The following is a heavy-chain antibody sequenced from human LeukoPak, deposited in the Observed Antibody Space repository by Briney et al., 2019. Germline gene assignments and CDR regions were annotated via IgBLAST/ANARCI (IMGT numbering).Heavy chain of an antibody. J-gene: IGHJ4*02. D-gene: IGHD5-24*01. V-gene: IGHV1-69*13. CDR1: GGTFSSYA. Sequence: SVKVSCKASGGTFSSYAISCVRQAPGQGLEWMGGIIPIFGTANYAQKFQGRVTFTADESTSTAYIELSSLRSEDTAVYYCARDAQGWDGYNDTSGYWGQGTLVTVSS. CDR3: ARDAQGWDGYNDTSGY. CDR2: IIPIFGTA.